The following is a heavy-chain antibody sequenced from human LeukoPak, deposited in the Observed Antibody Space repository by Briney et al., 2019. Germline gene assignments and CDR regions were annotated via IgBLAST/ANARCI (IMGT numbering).Heavy chain of an antibody. Sequence: PGGSLRLSCAASGFTLSSYWMSWVRQAPGKGLEWVANIKQDGSEKYYVDSVKGRFTISRDNAKNSLYLKMNSLRAEDTAVYYCARDGINYDILTGYSPIDAFDIWGQGTMVTVSS. CDR1: GFTLSSYW. V-gene: IGHV3-7*01. J-gene: IGHJ3*02. CDR3: ARDGINYDILTGYSPIDAFDI. CDR2: IKQDGSEK. D-gene: IGHD3-9*01.